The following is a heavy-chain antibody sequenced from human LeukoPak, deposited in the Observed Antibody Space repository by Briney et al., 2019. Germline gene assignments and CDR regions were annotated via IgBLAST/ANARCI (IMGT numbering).Heavy chain of an antibody. CDR2: MNPNSGNT. J-gene: IGHJ4*02. CDR3: ARRITMVRGVNGVGY. CDR1: GYTFTSYD. Sequence: ASVKVSCKASGYTFTSYDINWVRQATGQGLEWMGWMNPNSGNTGYAQKFQGRVTMTRNTSISTAYMELSSLRSEDTAVYYCARRITMVRGVNGVGYWGQGTLVTVSS. V-gene: IGHV1-8*01. D-gene: IGHD3-10*01.